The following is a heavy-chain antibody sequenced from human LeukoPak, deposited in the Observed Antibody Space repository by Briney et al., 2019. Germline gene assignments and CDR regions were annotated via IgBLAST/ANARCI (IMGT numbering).Heavy chain of an antibody. CDR2: INPNSGGS. D-gene: IGHD1-26*01. V-gene: IGHV1-2*02. CDR1: GYTFTGHY. J-gene: IGHJ3*02. Sequence: ASVKVSCKASGYTFTGHYMHWVRQAPGQGPEWMGWINPNSGGSNSAQKFQGRVTITRDTSISTAYMELSSLRSDDTAVYYCASIVGPTGRAFDIWGQGTMVAVSS. CDR3: ASIVGPTGRAFDI.